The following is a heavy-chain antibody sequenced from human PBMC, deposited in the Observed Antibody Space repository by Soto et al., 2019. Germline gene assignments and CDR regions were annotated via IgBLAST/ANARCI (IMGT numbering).Heavy chain of an antibody. J-gene: IGHJ6*02. Sequence: QVQLVQSGAVVKKPGSSVKVSCKASGGTFSSYAISWVRQAPGQGLEWMGGISPIFGAANYAHKFQGRVTITADESTSADYVERSSRTDDDTAVYYCAAGAGVLVAGDTHYGMDVWGQGTTVTVSS. V-gene: IGHV1-69*12. D-gene: IGHD2-15*01. CDR1: GGTFSSYA. CDR3: AAGAGVLVAGDTHYGMDV. CDR2: ISPIFGAA.